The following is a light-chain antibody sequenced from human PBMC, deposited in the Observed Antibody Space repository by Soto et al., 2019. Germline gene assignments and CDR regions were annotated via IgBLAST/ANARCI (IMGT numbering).Light chain of an antibody. CDR1: QSLLHSNGYNY. V-gene: IGKV2-28*01. Sequence: IVMTQSPLSLPVTPGEPASISCRSRQSLLHSNGYNYLDWYLQKPGQSPQLLICFGSNRASGGNVRLGGCGSCSDFTLKNSRLEAEVVVFYYGRHALQSPSSFGQRTKVAIK. CDR2: FGS. CDR3: RHALQSPSS. J-gene: IGKJ1*01.